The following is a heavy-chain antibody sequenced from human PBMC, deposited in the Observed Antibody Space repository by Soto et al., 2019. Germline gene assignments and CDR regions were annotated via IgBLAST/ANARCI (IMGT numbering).Heavy chain of an antibody. D-gene: IGHD6-25*01. CDR3: ASSVGSRLGYAFDI. CDR1: GGSISRTNW. V-gene: IGHV4-4*02. CDR2: IYHTGTT. Sequence: SETLSLTCAVSGGSISRTNWWNCVRQSPGKGLEWIGEIYHTGTTNYNPSLKSRVTISVDRSRNQFSLELTSVTAADTALYFCASSVGSRLGYAFDIWGQGTVVTVSS. J-gene: IGHJ3*02.